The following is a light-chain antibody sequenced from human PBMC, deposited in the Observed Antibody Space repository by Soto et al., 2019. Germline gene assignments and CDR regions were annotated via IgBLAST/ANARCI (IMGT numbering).Light chain of an antibody. CDR3: AVWNGSRNGWL. V-gene: IGLV1-44*01. J-gene: IGLJ3*02. CDR1: NSNVAINT. CDR2: DNN. Sequence: QSVLTQPPSASGTPGQRVTISCSGSNSNVAINTVNWYQQFPGTSPRLLIEDNNERPSGVPERFSGSKSATSASLAISGLQSEDEADYYRAVWNGSRNGWLFGGGTQLTVL.